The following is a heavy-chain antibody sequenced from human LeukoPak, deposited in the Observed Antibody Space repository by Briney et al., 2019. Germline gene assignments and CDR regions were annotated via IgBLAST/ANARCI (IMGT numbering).Heavy chain of an antibody. CDR3: AKDRYSSSWYYFDY. Sequence: GGSLRLSCAASGFTFDDYAMHWVRQAPGKGLEWVSGISWNSVSIGYADSVKGRFTISRDNAKNSLYLQMNSLRAEDTALYYCAKDRYSSSWYYFDYWGQGTLVTVSS. CDR1: GFTFDDYA. CDR2: ISWNSVSI. V-gene: IGHV3-9*01. D-gene: IGHD6-13*01. J-gene: IGHJ4*02.